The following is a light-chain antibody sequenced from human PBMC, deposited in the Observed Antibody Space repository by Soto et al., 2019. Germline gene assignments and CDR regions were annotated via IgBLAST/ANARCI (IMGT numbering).Light chain of an antibody. CDR2: EVS. CDR3: GSYTGSIYV. Sequence: QSVLTQPASVSGSPGQSITISCTGNSSDVGGYKFVSWYQQHPGKAPKLMIYEVSNRPSGVSSRFSGSKSGNTASLTISGLQDEDDADYYCGSYTGSIYVFGPGTKVTVL. J-gene: IGLJ1*01. CDR1: SSDVGGYKF. V-gene: IGLV2-14*01.